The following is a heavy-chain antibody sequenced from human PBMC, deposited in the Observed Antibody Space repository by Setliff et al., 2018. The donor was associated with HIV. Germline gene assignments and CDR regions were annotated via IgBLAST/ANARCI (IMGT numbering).Heavy chain of an antibody. V-gene: IGHV7-4-1*02. D-gene: IGHD4-17*01. J-gene: IGHJ5*02. Sequence: GASVKVSCKTSGYNFENYAINWVRQAPGQWLEWMGWINANSGSPTYAQDFTGRFFFSVDTTVATAYLQINNLKTEDTAVYFCARGLYGDYGGDLNWLDPWGHGTRVTVSS. CDR3: ARGLYGDYGGDLNWLDP. CDR1: GYNFENYA. CDR2: INANSGSP.